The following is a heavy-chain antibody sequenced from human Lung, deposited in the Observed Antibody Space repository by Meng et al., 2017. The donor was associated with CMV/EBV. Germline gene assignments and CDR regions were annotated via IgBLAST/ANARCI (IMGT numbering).Heavy chain of an antibody. CDR2: IYPGDSDA. V-gene: IGHV5-51*01. D-gene: IGHD2-2*02. CDR1: GYXFTSYW. CDR3: ARQSSLGYCSSTSCYSYYGMDV. Sequence: GEXXKISCKGSGYXFTSYWIGWVRQMPGKGLEWMGIIYPGDSDARYSPSFQGQVTISADKSISTAYLQWSSLKASDTAMYYCARQSSLGYCSSTSCYSYYGMDVWXQGTXVTVSS. J-gene: IGHJ6*02.